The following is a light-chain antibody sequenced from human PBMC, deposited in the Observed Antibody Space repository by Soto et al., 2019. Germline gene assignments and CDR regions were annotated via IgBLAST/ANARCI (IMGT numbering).Light chain of an antibody. CDR3: AAWDDSLNAGV. J-gene: IGLJ3*02. CDR1: SSNIGSNT. CDR2: SNN. V-gene: IGLV1-44*01. Sequence: QSVLTQPPSASGTPGPRVTISCSGSSSNIGSNTVNWYQQLPGTAPKLLIYSNNQRPSGVPDRFSGSKSGTSASLAISGLQSEDEADYYCAAWDDSLNAGVFGGGTKLTVL.